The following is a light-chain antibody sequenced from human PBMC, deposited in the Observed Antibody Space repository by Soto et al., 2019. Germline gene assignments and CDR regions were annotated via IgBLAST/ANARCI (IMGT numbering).Light chain of an antibody. V-gene: IGLV2-14*01. CDR3: ASFRSGTILV. Sequence: QSVLTQPASVSGSPGQSVTISCTGPRSDIGDSNFISWYQQSPGKAPRLLIYEVNNRPSGVSRRFSGFKAGNTASLTISGLLEDDEADYFCASFRSGTILVFGSGTKVTVL. CDR1: RSDIGDSNF. J-gene: IGLJ1*01. CDR2: EVN.